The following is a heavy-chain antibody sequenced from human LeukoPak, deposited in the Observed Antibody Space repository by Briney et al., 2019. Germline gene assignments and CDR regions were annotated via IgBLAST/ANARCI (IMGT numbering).Heavy chain of an antibody. J-gene: IGHJ5*02. D-gene: IGHD2-15*01. CDR1: GYTFTSYD. CDR3: ARGGYCSGGSCYGYNWFDP. CDR2: MNPNSGNS. Sequence: ASVKVSCKASGYTFTSYDINWVRQATGQGLEWMGWMNPNSGNSGYAQKFQGRVTITRNTSISTAYMELSSLRSEDTAVYYCARGGYCSGGSCYGYNWFDPWGQGTLVTVSS. V-gene: IGHV1-8*03.